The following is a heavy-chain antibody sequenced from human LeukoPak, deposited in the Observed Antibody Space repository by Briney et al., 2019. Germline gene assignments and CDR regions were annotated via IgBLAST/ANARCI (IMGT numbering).Heavy chain of an antibody. CDR3: AVVLNDAFDI. CDR1: GFTFSSYS. CDR2: ISSSSSYI. D-gene: IGHD3-22*01. J-gene: IGHJ3*02. Sequence: PGGSLRLSCAASGFTFSSYSMNWVRQAPGKGLEWVSSISSSSSYIYYAGSVKGRFTISRDNAKNSLYLQMNSLRAEDTAVYYCAVVLNDAFDIWGQGTMVTVSS. V-gene: IGHV3-21*01.